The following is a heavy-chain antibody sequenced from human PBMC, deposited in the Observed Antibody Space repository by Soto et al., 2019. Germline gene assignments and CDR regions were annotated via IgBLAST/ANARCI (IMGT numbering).Heavy chain of an antibody. J-gene: IGHJ3*02. CDR3: AADGHYWEAHDAFDI. D-gene: IGHD3-22*01. CDR1: GYTFTSYA. CDR2: INAGNGNT. Sequence: ASVKVSCKASGYTFTSYAMNWVRQAPGQRLEWMGWINAGNGNTNYAQKFQDRVTITRDTSTSTAYMELSSLRSEDTAVYYCAADGHYWEAHDAFDIWGQGTMVTVSS. V-gene: IGHV1-3*01.